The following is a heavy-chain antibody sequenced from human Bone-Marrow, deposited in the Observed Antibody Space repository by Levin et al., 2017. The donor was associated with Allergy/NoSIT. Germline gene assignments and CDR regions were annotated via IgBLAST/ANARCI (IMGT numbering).Heavy chain of an antibody. V-gene: IGHV1-18*04. CDR1: GYTFTTYA. CDR2: IRGNNGNT. J-gene: IGHJ6*02. Sequence: AASVKVSCKASGYTFTTYAINWVRQAPGQGLEWMGWIRGNNGNTDYAEKFQDRVTMTTDTSTGTAYMELRSLRSDDTGVYFCARSAVTTNGMDVWGRGTTVSVSS. D-gene: IGHD4-17*01. CDR3: ARSAVTTNGMDV.